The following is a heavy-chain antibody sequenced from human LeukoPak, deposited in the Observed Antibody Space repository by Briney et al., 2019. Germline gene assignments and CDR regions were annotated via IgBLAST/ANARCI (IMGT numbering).Heavy chain of an antibody. Sequence: GGSLRLPCAASGFTFSNSAMSWDRQAPGKGLEWVSAISGSGGGTYYADSVKGRFTISRDNCKNTLYVQMNSLRAADTAVYYCAKAAGRGYNYGDYFDNWGQGTLVTVSS. CDR1: GFTFSNSA. CDR2: ISGSGGGT. D-gene: IGHD5-18*01. CDR3: AKAAGRGYNYGDYFDN. V-gene: IGHV3-23*01. J-gene: IGHJ4*02.